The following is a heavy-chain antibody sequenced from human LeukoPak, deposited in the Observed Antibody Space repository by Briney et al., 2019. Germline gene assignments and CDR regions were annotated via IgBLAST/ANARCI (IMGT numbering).Heavy chain of an antibody. Sequence: PGGSLRLSCAASGFTLRNAWMSWVRQAPGKGLEWGGRIKSKTDGGTTDYAAPVRGRFTISKDDSKNTLYLQMNRLKTEDTAVYYCTTDVLDAFDISGQGTMFTVSS. D-gene: IGHD4/OR15-4a*01. V-gene: IGHV3-15*01. J-gene: IGHJ3*02. CDR3: TTDVLDAFDI. CDR2: IKSKTDGGTT. CDR1: GFTLRNAW.